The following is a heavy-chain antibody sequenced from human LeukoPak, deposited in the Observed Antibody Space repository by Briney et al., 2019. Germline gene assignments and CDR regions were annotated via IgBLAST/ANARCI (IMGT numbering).Heavy chain of an antibody. J-gene: IGHJ4*02. V-gene: IGHV5-10-1*01. CDR1: GYSFTSYW. CDR2: IDPSDSYT. CDR3: ARGGDIVATLPEFDS. D-gene: IGHD5-12*01. Sequence: GESLRISCKGSGYSFTSYWISWVRQMPGKGLGWMGRIDPSDSYTNYSPSLQGHVTISADKSISTAYLQWSSLKASDTAMYYCARGGDIVATLPEFDSSGQGTLVTVSS.